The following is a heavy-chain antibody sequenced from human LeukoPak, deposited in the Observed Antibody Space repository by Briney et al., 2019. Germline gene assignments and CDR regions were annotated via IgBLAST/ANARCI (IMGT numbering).Heavy chain of an antibody. D-gene: IGHD3-16*01. CDR1: GFIVSSNY. Sequence: GSLRLSCAASGFIVSSNYMSWVRQAPGKGLEWVASINHNGNVNYYVDSVKGRFTISRDNAKNSLYLQMSNLRAEDTAVYFCARGGGLDVWGQGATVTVSS. V-gene: IGHV3-7*03. CDR2: INHNGNVN. J-gene: IGHJ6*02. CDR3: ARGGGLDV.